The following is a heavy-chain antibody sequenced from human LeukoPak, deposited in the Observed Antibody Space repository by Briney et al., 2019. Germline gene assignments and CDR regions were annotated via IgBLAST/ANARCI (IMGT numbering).Heavy chain of an antibody. D-gene: IGHD1-1*01. V-gene: IGHV1-18*01. CDR2: ISPYTGKT. CDR3: ARDTGTTDY. CDR1: GYSFTSYD. J-gene: IGHJ4*02. Sequence: GASVKVSCKASGYSFTSYDISWVRHAPGQGLEWMAWISPYTGKTHYAQKFQGRVTLTTDTFRSIAYMEVENLTSDDTAVYYCARDTGTTDYWGRGTLVTVSS.